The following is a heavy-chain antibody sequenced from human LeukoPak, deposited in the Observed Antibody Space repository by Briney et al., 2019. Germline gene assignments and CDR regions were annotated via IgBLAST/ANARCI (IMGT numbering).Heavy chain of an antibody. V-gene: IGHV4-34*01. CDR2: INHSGST. D-gene: IGHD2-2*01. CDR1: GGSFSGYY. Sequence: SETLSLTCAVYGGSFSGYYWSWIRQPPGKGLEWIGEINHSGSTNYNPSLKSRVTISVDTSKNQFSLKLSSVTAADTAVYYCARGARIVVVPVAKFNWFDPWGQGTLVTVSS. J-gene: IGHJ5*02. CDR3: ARGARIVVVPVAKFNWFDP.